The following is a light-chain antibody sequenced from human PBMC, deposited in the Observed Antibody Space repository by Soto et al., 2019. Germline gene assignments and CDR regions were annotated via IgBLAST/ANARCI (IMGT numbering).Light chain of an antibody. V-gene: IGKV3-20*01. Sequence: EIVLTPSPGTLSLSPGERATLSCRASQSVSNDYLAWYQRKPGQAPRLLIYGESSRATGIPHRFSGSGSGTDLPLTISRLEPEDFAMYCCQQYDDTPWRFGHGTNVAIK. CDR1: QSVSNDY. CDR3: QQYDDTPWR. CDR2: GES. J-gene: IGKJ1*01.